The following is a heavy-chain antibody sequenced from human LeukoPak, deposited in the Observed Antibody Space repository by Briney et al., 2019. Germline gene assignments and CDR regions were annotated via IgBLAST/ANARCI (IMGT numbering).Heavy chain of an antibody. V-gene: IGHV4-34*01. CDR2: INHSGST. D-gene: IGHD6-19*01. J-gene: IGHJ4*02. Sequence: SETLSLTCAVYGGSFSGYYWSWIRQPPGKGLEWIGEINHSGSTNYNPSLKSRVTISVDTSKNQFSLKLSSVTAADTAVYYCARGFDSSGWYGVHFDYWGQGTLVTVSS. CDR1: GGSFSGYY. CDR3: ARGFDSSGWYGVHFDY.